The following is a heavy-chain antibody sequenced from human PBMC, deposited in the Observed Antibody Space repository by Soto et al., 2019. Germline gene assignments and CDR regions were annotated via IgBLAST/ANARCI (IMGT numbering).Heavy chain of an antibody. J-gene: IGHJ4*02. V-gene: IGHV4-59*12. D-gene: IGHD3-10*01. CDR1: GGSISSYY. Sequence: PSETLCLTCTPSGGSISSYYWSWIRQPPGKGLEWIGYIYYSGSTNYSPSLKSRVTISVDNSKNQFSLKLTSVTAADTAVYYCARDPSRALPDYWGQGTLVTVSS. CDR3: ARDPSRALPDY. CDR2: IYYSGST.